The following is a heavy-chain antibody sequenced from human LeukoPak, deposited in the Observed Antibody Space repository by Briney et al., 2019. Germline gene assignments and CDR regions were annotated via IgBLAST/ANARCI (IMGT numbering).Heavy chain of an antibody. CDR3: ARVISGYSSSSAWLDP. D-gene: IGHD6-6*01. CDR2: IYYSGST. CDR1: GGSISSYY. J-gene: IGHJ5*02. Sequence: SETLSLTCTVSGGSISSYYWSWIRQPPGKGLEWIGYIYYSGSTNYNPSLKSRVTISVDTSKNQFSLKLSSVTAADTAVYYCARVISGYSSSSAWLDPWGQGTLVTVSS. V-gene: IGHV4-59*01.